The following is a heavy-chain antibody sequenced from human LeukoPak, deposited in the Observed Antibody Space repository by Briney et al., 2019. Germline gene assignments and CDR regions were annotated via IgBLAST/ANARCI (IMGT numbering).Heavy chain of an antibody. J-gene: IGHJ4*02. CDR3: ARAPMYGSSAFDY. CDR2: ISSSSSYI. D-gene: IGHD6-6*01. Sequence: GGSLRLSCAASGFTFSSHSMNWVRQAPGKGLEWVSSISSSSSYIYYADSVKGRFTISRDNAKDSLYLQMNSLRAEDTAVYYCARAPMYGSSAFDYWGQGTLVTVSS. V-gene: IGHV3-21*01. CDR1: GFTFSSHS.